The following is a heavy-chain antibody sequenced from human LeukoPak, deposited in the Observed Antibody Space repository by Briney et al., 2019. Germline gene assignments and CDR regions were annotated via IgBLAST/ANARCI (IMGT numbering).Heavy chain of an antibody. CDR3: TTFGYSYGPTWGYYYYYGMDV. CDR2: IKSKTDGRTT. CDR1: GFTFSNAW. D-gene: IGHD5-18*01. Sequence: SGGSLRLSCAASGFTFSNAWMSCVRQAQGKRREWVARIKSKTDGRTTDYTAPVKGRFTIPRDDSKNTLYLQMNSLKTEDTAVYYCTTFGYSYGPTWGYYYYYGMDVWGQGTTVTVSS. V-gene: IGHV3-15*01. J-gene: IGHJ6*02.